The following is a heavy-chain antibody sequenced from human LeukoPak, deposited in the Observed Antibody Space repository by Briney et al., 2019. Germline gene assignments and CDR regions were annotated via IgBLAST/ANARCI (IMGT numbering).Heavy chain of an antibody. D-gene: IGHD3-9*01. CDR1: GYTFTSYG. Sequence: ASVKVSCKASGYTFTSYGISWVRQAPGQGLEWMGWISAYNGNTNYAQKLQGRVTMTTDTSTSTAYMELRSLRSDDTAVYYCAGDAPPYYDILTGYYTFDYWGQGTLVTVSS. CDR3: AGDAPPYYDILTGYYTFDY. J-gene: IGHJ4*02. V-gene: IGHV1-18*01. CDR2: ISAYNGNT.